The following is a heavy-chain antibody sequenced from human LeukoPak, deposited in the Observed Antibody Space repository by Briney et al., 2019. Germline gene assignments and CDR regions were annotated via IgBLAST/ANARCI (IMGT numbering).Heavy chain of an antibody. J-gene: IGHJ4*02. V-gene: IGHV1-8*01. CDR2: MNPYSGST. D-gene: IGHD1-14*01. CDR1: GYMFTDYD. Sequence: VSVKVSCKTCGYMFTDYDIKWVRQATGPGLEWMGWMNPYSGSTGYAQNFQGRVTMTRDTSITTAYMELSSLTSEDTAVYYCARFYRHQLPKSDYWGQGTLVTVSS. CDR3: ARFYRHQLPKSDY.